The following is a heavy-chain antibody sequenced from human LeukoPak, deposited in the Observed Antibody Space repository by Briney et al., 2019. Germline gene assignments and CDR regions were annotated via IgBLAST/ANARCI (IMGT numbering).Heavy chain of an antibody. D-gene: IGHD5-18*01. J-gene: IGHJ4*02. CDR3: ASDNGDTAMAPVYYFDY. V-gene: IGHV1-69*13. CDR1: GGTFSSYA. Sequence: ASVKVSCKASGGTFSSYAISWVRQAPGQGLEWMGGIIPIFNTADYAQKFQGRVTITADESTSTAYMELSSLRSEDTAVYYCASDNGDTAMAPVYYFDYWGQGTLVTVSS. CDR2: IIPIFNTA.